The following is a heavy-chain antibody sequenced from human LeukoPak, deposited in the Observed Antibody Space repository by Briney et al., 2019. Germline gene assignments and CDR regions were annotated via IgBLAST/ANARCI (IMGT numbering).Heavy chain of an antibody. CDR2: TYYRSKWYN. Sequence: SQTLSLTCAISGDSVSSNTDSWNWIRQSPSRGLEWLGRTYYRSKWYNDYAVSVKSRITINPDTSKNQFSLHLNSVTPEDTAMYYCARDHGENCGHAFDIWGQGTMVTVSS. CDR3: ARDHGENCGHAFDI. J-gene: IGHJ3*02. CDR1: GDSVSSNTDS. V-gene: IGHV6-1*01. D-gene: IGHD2-21*01.